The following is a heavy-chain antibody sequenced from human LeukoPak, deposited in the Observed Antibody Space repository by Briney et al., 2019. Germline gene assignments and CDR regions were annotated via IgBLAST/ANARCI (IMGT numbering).Heavy chain of an antibody. D-gene: IGHD6-6*01. CDR3: ARGHSSSSLGFDY. CDR2: IKQDGSEK. V-gene: IGHV3-7*01. Sequence: GGPLRPSGAALELTFSTFWMGWARRPPGRGRDGGPNIKQDGSEKYYVDSVKGRFTISRDNAKNSLYLQMNSLRAEDTAVYYCARGHSSSSLGFDYWGQGTLVTVSS. CDR1: ELTFSTFW. J-gene: IGHJ4*02.